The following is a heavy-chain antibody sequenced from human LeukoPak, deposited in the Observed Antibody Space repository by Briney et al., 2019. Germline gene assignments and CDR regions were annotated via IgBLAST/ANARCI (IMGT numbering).Heavy chain of an antibody. V-gene: IGHV1-69*04. CDR3: ARGTAMVQTQAWDY. CDR1: GGTFSSYA. D-gene: IGHD5-18*01. Sequence: GASVKVSCKASGGTFSSYAISWVRQAPGQGLEWMGRIIPILGIANYAQKFQGRVTITADKSTSTAYMELSSLRSEDTAVYYCARGTAMVQTQAWDYWGQGTLVTVSS. J-gene: IGHJ4*02. CDR2: IIPILGIA.